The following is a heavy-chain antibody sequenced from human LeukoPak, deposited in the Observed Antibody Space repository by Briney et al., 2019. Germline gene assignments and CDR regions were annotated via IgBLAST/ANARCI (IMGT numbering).Heavy chain of an antibody. V-gene: IGHV4-4*09. CDR3: ARKAPKKGWFDP. CDR2: THPSGNT. Sequence: PSETLSLTCTVSAGSNDSYYWSWIRRPPGKGLEWIGYTHPSGNTNYSPSLKSRVTISIDTSRNQFSLKLSSVTAADTAVYFCARKAPKKGWFDPWGQGTLVTVSS. J-gene: IGHJ5*02. CDR1: AGSNDSYY.